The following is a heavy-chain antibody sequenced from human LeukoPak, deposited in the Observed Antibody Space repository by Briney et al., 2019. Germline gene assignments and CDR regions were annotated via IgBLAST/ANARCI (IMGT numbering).Heavy chain of an antibody. Sequence: ASGPTLVKPTQTLTLTCSFSGFSLGTSGVGVGWIRQPPGKALEWLALIYWNDDKRYSPSLKSRLTITKDTSKNQVVLTMTNMDPVDTATYYCAHRGPKGLIDYWGQGTLVTVSS. CDR3: AHRGPKGLIDY. V-gene: IGHV2-5*01. CDR2: IYWNDDK. CDR1: GFSLGTSGVG. J-gene: IGHJ4*02.